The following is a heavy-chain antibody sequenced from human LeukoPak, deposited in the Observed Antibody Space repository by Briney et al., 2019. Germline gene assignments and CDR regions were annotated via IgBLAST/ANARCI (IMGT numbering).Heavy chain of an antibody. CDR2: IYHSGST. D-gene: IGHD6-6*01. CDR1: GGSISSGGYY. Sequence: PSQTLCLTCTVSGGSISSGGYYWSWIRQPPGKGLEWIGYIYHSGSTYYNPSLKSRVTISVDRSKNQFSLKLSSVTAADTAVYYCARGATYSSSSLWFDPWGQGTLVTVSS. J-gene: IGHJ5*02. CDR3: ARGATYSSSSLWFDP. V-gene: IGHV4-30-2*01.